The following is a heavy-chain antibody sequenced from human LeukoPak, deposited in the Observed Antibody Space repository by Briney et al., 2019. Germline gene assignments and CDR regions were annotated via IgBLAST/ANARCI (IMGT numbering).Heavy chain of an antibody. J-gene: IGHJ4*02. V-gene: IGHV1-69*05. CDR2: IIPIFGTA. D-gene: IGHD1-26*01. CDR3: ARDGRLGASDY. Sequence: GASVKVSCKASGGTFGSYAISWVRQAPGQGLEWMGGIIPIFGTANYAQKFQGRVMITTDESTSTAYMELSSLRSEDTAVYYCARDGRLGASDYWGQGTLVTVSS. CDR1: GGTFGSYA.